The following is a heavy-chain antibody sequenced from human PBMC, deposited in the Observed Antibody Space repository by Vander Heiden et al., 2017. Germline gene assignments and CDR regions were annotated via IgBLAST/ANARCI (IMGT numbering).Heavy chain of an antibody. CDR3: ATSPGYSTRWFDN. V-gene: IGHV3-21*01. CDR2: ISISSSYI. J-gene: IGHJ4*02. CDR1: GFTFTSYS. Sequence: EVQLVESGGGLVKPGGSLRLSCAASGFTFTSYSMNWVRQAPGKGLEWVSYISISSSYIYYGDSVRGRFHISRDNAKNSLFLEMNSLRAEDTAVYYCATSPGYSTRWFDNWGQGTLVTVSS. D-gene: IGHD6-13*01.